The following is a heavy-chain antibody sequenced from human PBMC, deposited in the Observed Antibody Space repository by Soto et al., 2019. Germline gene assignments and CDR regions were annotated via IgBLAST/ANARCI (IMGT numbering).Heavy chain of an antibody. D-gene: IGHD3-22*01. J-gene: IGHJ6*02. Sequence: QVQLQQWGAGLLKPAETLSLNCAVYGGSFRGYYWSWIRQPPGKGLEWIGEINHRGSINYNPSLKSRVTMSVDTSKNQFSLKLNSVTAADTAVSYCARGARMMIPAASGRDYYYHGLDVWGQGIAVTVSS. V-gene: IGHV4-34*01. CDR2: INHRGSI. CDR1: GGSFRGYY. CDR3: ARGARMMIPAASGRDYYYHGLDV.